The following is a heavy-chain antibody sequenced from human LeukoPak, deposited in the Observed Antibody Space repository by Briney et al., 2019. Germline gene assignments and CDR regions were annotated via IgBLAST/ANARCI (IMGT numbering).Heavy chain of an antibody. V-gene: IGHV4-4*07. D-gene: IGHD6-6*01. CDR3: ARYSSSSVYYYYYMDV. CDR1: GGSISSYY. CDR2: IYTSGST. Sequence: PSETLSLTCTVSGGSISSYYWSWIRQPAGKGLEGIGRIYTSGSTNYNTSLKSRVTMSVDTSKNQFSLKLSSVTAADTAVYYCARYSSSSVYYYYYMDVWGKGTTVTVSS. J-gene: IGHJ6*03.